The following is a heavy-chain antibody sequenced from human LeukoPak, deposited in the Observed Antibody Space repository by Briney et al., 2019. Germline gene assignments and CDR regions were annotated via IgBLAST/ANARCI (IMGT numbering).Heavy chain of an antibody. CDR3: ANDDSSGYLTYYFDY. V-gene: IGHV3-23*01. CDR2: ISGSGGSK. D-gene: IGHD3-22*01. J-gene: IGHJ4*02. Sequence: PAGTLRLSCAVSGCTFSSYAMSWVRQAPGKGLEWVSAISGSGGSKYYADSMKGRFTISRDNSKNTLYLQMNSLRADDTAVYYCANDDSSGYLTYYFDYWGQGTLVTVSS. CDR1: GCTFSSYA.